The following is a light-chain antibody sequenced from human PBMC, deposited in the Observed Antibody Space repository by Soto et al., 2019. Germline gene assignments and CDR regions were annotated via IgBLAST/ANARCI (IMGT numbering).Light chain of an antibody. CDR1: QSVSSSY. CDR3: HQYAVAAQT. Sequence: EIVLTQSPGTLSFSPGERATLACRASQSVSSSYLAWYQQKPGQAPRLLTYQASRRPPGIPDRLSGSGSGTDFTLNISRLEAECSERDFRHQYAVAAQTCGGGTKVDIK. V-gene: IGKV3-20*01. CDR2: QAS. J-gene: IGKJ4*01.